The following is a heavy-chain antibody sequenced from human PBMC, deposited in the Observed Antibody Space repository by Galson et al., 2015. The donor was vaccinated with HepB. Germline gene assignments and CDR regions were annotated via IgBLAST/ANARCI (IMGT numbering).Heavy chain of an antibody. J-gene: IGHJ6*02. V-gene: IGHV6-1*01. CDR2: TYYRSKWYN. D-gene: IGHD2-15*01. Sequence: CAISGDSVSSNSAAWNWIRQSPSRGLEWLGRTYYRSKWYNDYAVSVKSRITINPDTSKNQFSLQLNSVTPEDTAVYYCAREGGSGYCSGGSCYPSYYYGMDVRGQGTTVTVSS. CDR1: GDSVSSNSAA. CDR3: AREGGSGYCSGGSCYPSYYYGMDV.